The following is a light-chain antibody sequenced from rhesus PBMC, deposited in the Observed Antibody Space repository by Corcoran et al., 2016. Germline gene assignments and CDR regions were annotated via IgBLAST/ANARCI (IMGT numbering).Light chain of an antibody. CDR3: QHGYGTPFT. J-gene: IGKJ3*01. CDR2: KAS. Sequence: DIQMTQSPSSLSASVGDRVTITCRASQGISSGLAGYQQKPGKAPNLLIYKASTLQSGVPSRFSGSGSWTDYTFTISSLQPEDVATYYCQHGYGTPFTFGPGTKLDIK. V-gene: IGKV1-18*01. CDR1: QGISSG.